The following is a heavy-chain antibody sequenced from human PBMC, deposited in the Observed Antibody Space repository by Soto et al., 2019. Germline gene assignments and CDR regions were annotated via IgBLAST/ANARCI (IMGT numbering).Heavy chain of an antibody. CDR3: ARGFPGSGYYTYRPFDY. J-gene: IGHJ4*02. CDR1: GYTFTSYD. CDR2: MNPNSGNT. Sequence: ASVKVSCKASGYTFTSYDINWVRQATGQGLEWMGWMNPNSGNTGYAQKFQGRVTMTRNTSISTAYMELSSLRSEDTAVYYCARGFPGSGYYTYRPFDYWGQGTLVTVSS. V-gene: IGHV1-8*01. D-gene: IGHD3-3*01.